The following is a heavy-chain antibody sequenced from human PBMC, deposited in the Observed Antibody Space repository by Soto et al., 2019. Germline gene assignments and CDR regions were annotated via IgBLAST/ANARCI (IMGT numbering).Heavy chain of an antibody. CDR3: ARDYYDSSRFLDY. D-gene: IGHD3-22*01. J-gene: IGHJ4*02. CDR2: ISAYHGNT. V-gene: IGHV1-18*01. CDR1: GYTFTTYG. Sequence: ASVKVSCKASGYTFTTYGISWVRQAPGQGLEWMGWISAYHGNTNYAQNLQDRVTLTTDTSTGTAYMDLRSLRSDDTAVYYCARDYYDSSRFLDYWGQGTLVTVS.